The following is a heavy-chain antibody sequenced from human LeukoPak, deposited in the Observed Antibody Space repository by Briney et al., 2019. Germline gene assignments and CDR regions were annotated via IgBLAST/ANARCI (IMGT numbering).Heavy chain of an antibody. V-gene: IGHV3-15*01. J-gene: IGHJ1*01. CDR3: TTPPGKYYAWAYFQH. CDR2: IKSKTDGGTT. CDR1: GFTFSDAW. D-gene: IGHD2/OR15-2a*01. Sequence: GESLKISCAASGFTFSDAWMTWVRQAPGKGLEWIGRIKSKTDGGTTDYAAPVEGRFTISRDESSNTVYLQMNSLKTEDTAVYYCTTPPGKYYAWAYFQHWGQGTLVTVSS.